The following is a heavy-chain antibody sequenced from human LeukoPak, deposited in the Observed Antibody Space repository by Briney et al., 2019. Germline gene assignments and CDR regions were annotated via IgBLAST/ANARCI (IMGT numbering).Heavy chain of an antibody. Sequence: GGSLRLSCAASGFTFSSYAMSWVRQAPGKGLEWVSAISGSGGSTYYADSVKGRFTSSRDNSKNTLYLQMNSLRAEDTAVYYCARDYPPRNFWSGYYNNYYYYGMDVWGQGTTVTVSS. V-gene: IGHV3-23*01. D-gene: IGHD3-3*01. CDR2: ISGSGGST. CDR3: ARDYPPRNFWSGYYNNYYYYGMDV. CDR1: GFTFSSYA. J-gene: IGHJ6*02.